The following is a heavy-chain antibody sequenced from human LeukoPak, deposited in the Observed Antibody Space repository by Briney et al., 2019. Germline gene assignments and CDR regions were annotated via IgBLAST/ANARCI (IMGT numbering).Heavy chain of an antibody. J-gene: IGHJ4*02. CDR2: ISGGGLST. Sequence: GGSLRLPCAASGFTFSSFGMSWVRQAPGQGLEWVAAISGGGLSTYYADSVKGRFTISRDNSKNTLYLQMNSLSAEDTAVYLCAKMENYESSGPSYFDYWGQGTLVTVSS. CDR3: AKMENYESSGPSYFDY. V-gene: IGHV3-23*01. D-gene: IGHD3-22*01. CDR1: GFTFSSFG.